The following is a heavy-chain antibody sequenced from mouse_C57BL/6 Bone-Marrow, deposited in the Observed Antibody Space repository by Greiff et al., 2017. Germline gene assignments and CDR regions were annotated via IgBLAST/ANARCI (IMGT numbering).Heavy chain of an antibody. D-gene: IGHD2-12*01. Sequence: QVQLQQPGAELVMPGASVKLSCKASGHTFTSYWMHWVKQRPGQGLEWIVEIDPSDSYTNYNQKFKGKSTLTVDKSSSTAYMQLSSLTSEDSAVYYCARDYTLYAMDYWGQGTSVTVSS. CDR2: IDPSDSYT. CDR3: ARDYTLYAMDY. J-gene: IGHJ4*01. CDR1: GHTFTSYW. V-gene: IGHV1-69*01.